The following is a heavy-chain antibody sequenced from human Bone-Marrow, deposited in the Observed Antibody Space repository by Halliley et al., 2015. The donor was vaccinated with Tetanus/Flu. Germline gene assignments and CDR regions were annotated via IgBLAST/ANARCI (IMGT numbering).Heavy chain of an antibody. J-gene: IGHJ4*02. CDR2: YRPKLSN. V-gene: IGHV6-1*01. D-gene: IGHD2-8*01. CDR3: ARGVGGVHGAYYFDC. Sequence: YRPKLSNDYAVSGKSRITINPDTSKNQFSLRLNSVPPEDTAVYFCARGVGGVHGAYYFDCWGQGILVTVSS.